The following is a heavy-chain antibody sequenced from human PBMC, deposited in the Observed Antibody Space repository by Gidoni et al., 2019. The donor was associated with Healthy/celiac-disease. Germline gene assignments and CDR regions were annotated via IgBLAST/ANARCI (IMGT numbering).Heavy chain of an antibody. CDR1: GYTFTGYS. D-gene: IGHD4-17*01. J-gene: IGHJ6*02. CDR2: NNAKSGGT. V-gene: IGHV1-2*02. Sequence: QVHLVQSGAEANKPGASVTVYCKASGYTFTGYSMHWVPQAPVQGLEWMGWNNAKSGGTNYGQKFQGRVTMTRDTSISTAYMELSRLRSDDTAVYYCARHGPDSPQDTVGFTVTTLNYYYGMDVWGQGTTVTVSS. CDR3: ARHGPDSPQDTVGFTVTTLNYYYGMDV.